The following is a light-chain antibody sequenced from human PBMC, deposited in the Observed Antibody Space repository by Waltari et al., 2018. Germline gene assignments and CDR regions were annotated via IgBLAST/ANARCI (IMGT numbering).Light chain of an antibody. CDR2: VNSDGSH. Sequence: QLVLTQSPSASASLGASARLTCTLSSGHSSNVIAWHQQPPEKGPRYLMRVNSDGSHSKGDEIPDRFSGSSSGAERYLTISSLQSEDEADYYCQTGGHGTWVFGGGTKLTVL. CDR1: SGHSSNV. J-gene: IGLJ3*02. CDR3: QTGGHGTWV. V-gene: IGLV4-69*01.